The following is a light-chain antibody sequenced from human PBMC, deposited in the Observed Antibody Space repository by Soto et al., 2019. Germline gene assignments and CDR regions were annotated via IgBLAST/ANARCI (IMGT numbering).Light chain of an antibody. CDR2: EVS. V-gene: IGLV2-18*02. CDR3: SSYTSSSTYV. CDR1: SSDVGSYNR. J-gene: IGLJ1*01. Sequence: QSALTQPPSVSGSPGQSVTISCTGTSSDVGSYNRVSWYQQPPGTAPKLMIYEVSNRPSGVPDRFSGSKSGNTASLTISGLQAEDEADYYCSSYTSSSTYVFGTWNKLTVL.